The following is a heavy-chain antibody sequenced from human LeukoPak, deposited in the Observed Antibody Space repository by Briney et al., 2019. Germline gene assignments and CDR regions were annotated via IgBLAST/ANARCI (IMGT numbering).Heavy chain of an antibody. Sequence: SVKVSCKASGGTFSSYAISWVRQAPGQGLEWMGEIIPIFGTANYAQKFQGRVTITTDESTSTAYMELRSLRSDDTAVYYCARDRSSSWVKGSYYGMDVWGQGTTVTVSS. CDR1: GGTFSSYA. D-gene: IGHD6-13*01. CDR3: ARDRSSSWVKGSYYGMDV. CDR2: IIPIFGTA. V-gene: IGHV1-69*05. J-gene: IGHJ6*02.